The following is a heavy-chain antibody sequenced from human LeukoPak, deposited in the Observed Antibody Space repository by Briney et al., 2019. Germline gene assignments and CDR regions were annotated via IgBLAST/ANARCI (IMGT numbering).Heavy chain of an antibody. CDR1: GNSFTNYC. D-gene: IGHD3-22*01. CDR3: ARHAYYYDSSGSD. J-gene: IGHJ1*01. Sequence: PGESLKISCKAPGNSFTNYCITWVRQMPGKGLEWMGRIDLSDSYTNYSPSFQGHVTISADKSISTAYLQWTSLKASDTAMYYCARHAYYYDSSGSDWGQGTLVTVSS. CDR2: IDLSDSYT. V-gene: IGHV5-10-1*01.